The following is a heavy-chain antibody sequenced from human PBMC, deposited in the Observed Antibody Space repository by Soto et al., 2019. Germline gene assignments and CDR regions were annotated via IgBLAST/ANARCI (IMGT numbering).Heavy chain of an antibody. CDR2: IYKSATT. Sequence: SETLSLTCSVSGDSISSVDYFWAWIRQPPGQALEYIGYIYKSATTYYNPSFERRVAISLDTSKSQFSLNVTSVTAAATAVYVCARGRYCLTGRCFPNWFDSWGQGTLVTVSS. CDR3: ARGRYCLTGRCFPNWFDS. V-gene: IGHV4-30-4*01. J-gene: IGHJ5*01. D-gene: IGHD2-15*01. CDR1: GDSISSVDYF.